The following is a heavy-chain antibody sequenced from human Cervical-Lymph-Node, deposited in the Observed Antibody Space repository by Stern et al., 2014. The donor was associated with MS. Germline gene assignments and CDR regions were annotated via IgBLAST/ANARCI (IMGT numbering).Heavy chain of an antibody. V-gene: IGHV1-69*06. J-gene: IGHJ4*02. Sequence: QVQLVQSGAEVKRPGSSVRVSCKASGGTFSTYSISWVRQAPGQGLEWMVGIILIFGTVNYAQKFQGRLTMSADKSTSTVYLDLNSLRSEDTAMYYCARYRGAFYFDNWGQGTLVTVSS. D-gene: IGHD1-26*01. CDR2: IILIFGTV. CDR1: GGTFSTYS. CDR3: ARYRGAFYFDN.